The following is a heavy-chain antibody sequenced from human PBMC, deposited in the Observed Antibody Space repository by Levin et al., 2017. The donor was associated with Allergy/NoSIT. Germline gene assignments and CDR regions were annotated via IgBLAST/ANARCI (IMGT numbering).Heavy chain of an antibody. CDR3: ARDGAFDY. D-gene: IGHD3-16*01. CDR2: INPNSGVT. J-gene: IGHJ4*02. Sequence: GESLKISCKASGYTFTDYYMHWVRQAPGQGLEWMGWINPNSGVTNYAQKFQGRVTMTRDTSISTAYMELSRLTSDDTAVYYCARDGAFDYWGQGTLVTVSS. V-gene: IGHV1-2*02. CDR1: GYTFTDYY.